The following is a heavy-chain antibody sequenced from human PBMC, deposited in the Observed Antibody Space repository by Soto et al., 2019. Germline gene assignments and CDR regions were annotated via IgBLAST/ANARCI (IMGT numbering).Heavy chain of an antibody. V-gene: IGHV1-18*01. Sequence: ASVKVSCKASGYTFTSYGISWVRQVPGQGLEWMGWISAYNGNTNYAQKLQGRVTMTTDTSTSTAYMELRSLRSDDTAVYYCAREAYCSGGSCYSVHFQHWGQGTLVTVSS. CDR3: AREAYCSGGSCYSVHFQH. CDR2: ISAYNGNT. CDR1: GYTFTSYG. D-gene: IGHD2-15*01. J-gene: IGHJ1*01.